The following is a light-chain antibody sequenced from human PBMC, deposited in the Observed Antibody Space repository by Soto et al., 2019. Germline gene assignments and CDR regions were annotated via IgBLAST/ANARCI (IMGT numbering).Light chain of an antibody. CDR2: EVN. V-gene: IGLV2-14*01. Sequence: QSALTQPASVSGSPGQSITISCTGTSSDVGGYNYVSWYQQHPDKAPKLMIYEVNNRPSGVSNRFSVSKSGNTASLTISGLQAEDEADYYCSSYTSSDTLVFGTGTKVTVL. CDR3: SSYTSSDTLV. CDR1: SSDVGGYNY. J-gene: IGLJ1*01.